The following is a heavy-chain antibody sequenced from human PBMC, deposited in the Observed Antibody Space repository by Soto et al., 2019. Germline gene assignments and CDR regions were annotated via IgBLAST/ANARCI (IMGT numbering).Heavy chain of an antibody. Sequence: GASVKVSRKSSGGTFSSYAINWVRQPPGQGXEWMGGIIPISATTNYAQKFQGRATITADESTFTSYMELRSLISEDTALYYCQRDPGYSYGHPPHRGMDVWGQGTTVTVSS. CDR3: QRDPGYSYGHPPHRGMDV. J-gene: IGHJ6*02. D-gene: IGHD5-18*01. CDR1: GGTFSSYA. V-gene: IGHV1-69*13. CDR2: IIPISATT.